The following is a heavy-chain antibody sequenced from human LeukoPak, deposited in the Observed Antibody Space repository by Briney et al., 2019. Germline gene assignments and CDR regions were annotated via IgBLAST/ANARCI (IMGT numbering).Heavy chain of an antibody. V-gene: IGHV3-74*01. CDR2: INSDGSST. CDR1: GFTFSSYW. J-gene: IGHJ4*02. D-gene: IGHD6-19*01. CDR3: AREGIAVNNDY. Sequence: GGSLRLSCAASGFTFSSYWMHWVRQALGKGLVWVSRINSDGSSTSYADSVKGRFTISRDNAKNTLYLQMNSLRAEDTAVYYCAREGIAVNNDYWGQGTLVTVSS.